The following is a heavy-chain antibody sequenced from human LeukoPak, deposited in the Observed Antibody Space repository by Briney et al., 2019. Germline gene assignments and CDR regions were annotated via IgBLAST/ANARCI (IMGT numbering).Heavy chain of an antibody. CDR2: ITSNGGST. CDR3: VKGVSRESNGETLGH. V-gene: IGHV3-64D*06. CDR1: GFTFSSYA. J-gene: IGHJ4*02. D-gene: IGHD2/OR15-2a*01. Sequence: GGSLRLSCSASGFTFSSYAMYWVRQGPGKGLEYVSAITSNGGSTYYADSVKGRFTVSRDNSKKTLYLQMSSLRTEDTAIYYCVKGVSRESNGETLGHWGQGTLVTVSS.